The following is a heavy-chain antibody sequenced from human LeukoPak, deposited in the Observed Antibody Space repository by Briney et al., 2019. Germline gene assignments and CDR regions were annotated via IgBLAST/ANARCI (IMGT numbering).Heavy chain of an antibody. Sequence: GGSLRLSCAASGFTFSNYWMHWVRQAPGKGLLWVSRINSDGSSTSYADSVKGRFTISRDNSKNTLYLQMNSLRAEDTAVYYCARDGGGYRFYNWFDPWGQGTLVTVSS. J-gene: IGHJ5*02. CDR3: ARDGGGYRFYNWFDP. CDR2: INSDGSST. D-gene: IGHD5-12*01. CDR1: GFTFSNYW. V-gene: IGHV3-74*01.